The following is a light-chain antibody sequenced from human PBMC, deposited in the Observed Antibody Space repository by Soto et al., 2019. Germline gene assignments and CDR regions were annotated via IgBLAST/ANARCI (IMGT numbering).Light chain of an antibody. J-gene: IGLJ1*01. V-gene: IGLV2-8*01. CDR3: SSYAGSNSYV. CDR1: SSDVGGYNF. Sequence: QSALTQPPSASGSPGQSGTISCTGTSSDVGGYNFVSWYQQHPGKAPKLMIYEVNRRPSGVPDRFSGSKSGNTASLTVSGLQAEDEADYYCSSYAGSNSYVFGIGTKVTVL. CDR2: EVN.